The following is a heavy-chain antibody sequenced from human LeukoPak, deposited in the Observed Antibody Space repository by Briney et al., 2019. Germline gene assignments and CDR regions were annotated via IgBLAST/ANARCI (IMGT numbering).Heavy chain of an antibody. V-gene: IGHV1-69*04. Sequence: SVKVSCKASGDNFSSYVLTWVRQAPGQGLEWMGRIIPTLNVANFAQKFRGRVSITADKSTNTAHLELSNQRSEDTAVYYCTREGVYSPDPTSYHRLPFDIWGKGTLVIVSS. CDR3: TREGVYSPDPTSYHRLPFDI. CDR2: IIPTLNVA. CDR1: GDNFSSYV. D-gene: IGHD3-16*02. J-gene: IGHJ3*02.